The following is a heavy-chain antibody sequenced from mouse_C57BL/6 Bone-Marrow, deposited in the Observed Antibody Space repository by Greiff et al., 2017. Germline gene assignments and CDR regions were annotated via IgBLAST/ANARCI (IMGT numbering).Heavy chain of an antibody. CDR1: GYTFTSYW. CDR3: ARRLYSNYFDY. Sequence: QFQLQQPGTELVKPGASVTLSCKASGYTFTSYWMHWVKQRPGQGLEWIGNINPSNGGTNYNEQFKCNATLTVHKSSITAYMQLSSLTSEDSAVYYCARRLYSNYFDYWGQGTTLTVSS. J-gene: IGHJ2*01. CDR2: INPSNGGT. D-gene: IGHD2-5*01. V-gene: IGHV1-53*01.